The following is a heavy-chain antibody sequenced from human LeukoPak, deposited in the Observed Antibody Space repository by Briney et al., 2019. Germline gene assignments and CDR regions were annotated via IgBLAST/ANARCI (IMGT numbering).Heavy chain of an antibody. J-gene: IGHJ4*02. Sequence: GGSLRLSCAASGFTFSSYGMHWVRQAPGKGLEWVAVISYDGSNKYYADSVKGRFTISRDNAKNSLYLQMNSLRAEDTAVYYCARDLRWQRASTFDYWGQGTLVTVSS. CDR1: GFTFSSYG. V-gene: IGHV3-33*05. CDR3: ARDLRWQRASTFDY. D-gene: IGHD5/OR15-5a*01. CDR2: ISYDGSNK.